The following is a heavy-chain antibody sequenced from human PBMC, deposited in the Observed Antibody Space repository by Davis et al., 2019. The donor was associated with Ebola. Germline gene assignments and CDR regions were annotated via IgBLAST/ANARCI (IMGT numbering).Heavy chain of an antibody. D-gene: IGHD3-22*01. Sequence: SETLSLTCTVSGGSISSGGYYWSWIRQHPGKGLEWIGYIYYSGSTYYNPSLKSRVTISVDTSKNQFSLKLSSVTAADTAVYYCARVAWRYDSSGYYFSAFDIWGQGTMVTVSS. CDR1: GGSISSGGYY. CDR2: IYYSGST. CDR3: ARVAWRYDSSGYYFSAFDI. J-gene: IGHJ3*02. V-gene: IGHV4-31*03.